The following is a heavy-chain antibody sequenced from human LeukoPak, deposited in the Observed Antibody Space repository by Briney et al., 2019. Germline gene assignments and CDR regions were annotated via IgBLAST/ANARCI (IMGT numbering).Heavy chain of an antibody. V-gene: IGHV4-38-2*01. CDR1: GYSISSGYY. D-gene: IGHD6-13*01. CDR2: IYHSGST. CDR3: ARHREIAAAGPRYWYFDL. J-gene: IGHJ2*01. Sequence: PSETLSLTCAVSGYSISSGYYWGWIRQPPGKGLEWIGSIYHSGSTYYNPSLKSRVTISVDTSKNQFSLKLSSVTAADTAVYHCARHREIAAAGPRYWYFDLWGRGTLVTVSS.